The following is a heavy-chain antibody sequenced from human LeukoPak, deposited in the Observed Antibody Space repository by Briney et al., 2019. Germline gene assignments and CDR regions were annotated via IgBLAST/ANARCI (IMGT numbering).Heavy chain of an antibody. J-gene: IGHJ5*02. D-gene: IGHD6-6*01. Sequence: PGGSLRLSCAASGFTFSSYAMSWVRQAPGKGLEWVSSISSGSSYIYYADSVKGRFTISRDNAKNSLYLQMNSLRAEDTAVYYCAGIAARQNWFDPWGQGSLVTVSS. CDR2: ISSGSSYI. CDR3: AGIAARQNWFDP. V-gene: IGHV3-21*01. CDR1: GFTFSSYA.